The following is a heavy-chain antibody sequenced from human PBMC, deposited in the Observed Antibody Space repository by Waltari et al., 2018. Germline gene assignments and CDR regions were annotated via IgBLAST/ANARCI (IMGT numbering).Heavy chain of an antibody. CDR3: ARSPDQPDSLDYYMDV. CDR1: GFSFSIYA. D-gene: IGHD2-21*01. J-gene: IGHJ6*03. Sequence: EVQLVESGGGLVQPGGSLRLSCAASGFSFSIYAMHWVRQAPGKGLEYVSAISSNGVSTYYANSMKGRLSISRDNSKNTLYLQMGSLRAEDMAVYYCARSPDQPDSLDYYMDVWGKGTTVTVS. V-gene: IGHV3-64*01. CDR2: ISSNGVST.